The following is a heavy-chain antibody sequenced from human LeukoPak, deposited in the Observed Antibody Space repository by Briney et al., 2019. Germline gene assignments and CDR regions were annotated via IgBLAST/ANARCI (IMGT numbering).Heavy chain of an antibody. CDR2: INPNSGGT. CDR1: GYTFTGYY. D-gene: IGHD1-1*01. V-gene: IGHV1-2*02. Sequence: ASVKVSCKASGYTFTGYYMHWVRQAPGQGLEWMGWINPNSGGTNYAQKFQGRVTMTRDTSISTAYMELSRLRSDDTAVYYCARWNELEEGFDPWGQGTLVTVSS. CDR3: ARWNELEEGFDP. J-gene: IGHJ5*02.